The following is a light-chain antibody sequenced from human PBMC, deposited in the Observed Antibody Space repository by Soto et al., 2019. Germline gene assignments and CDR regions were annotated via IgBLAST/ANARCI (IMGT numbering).Light chain of an antibody. CDR3: GTWDSSILAWV. CDR2: DND. J-gene: IGLJ3*02. V-gene: IGLV1-51*01. CDR1: SSNIGNNH. Sequence: QSVLTQPPSVSAAPGQKVTISCSGSSSNIGNNHASWYQHLSGTAPKLLIFDNDKRPSGIPDRFSGSKSGTSATLGITGLLTGDVADYHCGTWDSSILAWVFGVGTMLTVL.